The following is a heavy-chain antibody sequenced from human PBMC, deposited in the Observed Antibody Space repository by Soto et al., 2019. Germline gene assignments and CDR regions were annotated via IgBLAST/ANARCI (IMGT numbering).Heavy chain of an antibody. CDR1: GFTFSSYS. CDR3: AYDRSGGSCYSV. Sequence: GGALRLSCAASGFTFSSYSMNWVRQAPGKGLEWVSYISSSSSTIYYADSVKGRFTISRDNAKNSLYLQMNSLRAEDTAVYYCAYDRSGGSCYSVWGQGTLVTVSS. D-gene: IGHD2-15*01. J-gene: IGHJ4*02. V-gene: IGHV3-48*01. CDR2: ISSSSSTI.